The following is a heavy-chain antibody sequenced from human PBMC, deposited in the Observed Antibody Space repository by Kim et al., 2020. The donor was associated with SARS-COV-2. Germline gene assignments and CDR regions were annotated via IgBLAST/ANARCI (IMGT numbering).Heavy chain of an antibody. V-gene: IGHV4-4*02. CDR3: ARDHRDGALTYYYYGMDV. J-gene: IGHJ6*02. CDR1: GGSISSSNW. Sequence: SETLSLTCAVSGGSISSSNWWSWVRQPPGKGLEWIGEIYHSGSTNYNPSLKSRVTISVDKSKNQFSLKLSSVTAADTAVYYCARDHRDGALTYYYYGMDVWGQGTTVTVSS. CDR2: IYHSGST. D-gene: IGHD3-16*01.